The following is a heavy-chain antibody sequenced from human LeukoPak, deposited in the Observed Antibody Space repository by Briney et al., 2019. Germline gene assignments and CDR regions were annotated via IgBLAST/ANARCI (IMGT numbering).Heavy chain of an antibody. CDR2: ISPNSGSI. J-gene: IGHJ4*02. V-gene: IGHV3-9*01. D-gene: IGHD4-17*01. CDR3: AKVGDTDITEDY. CDR1: GFSFKDYV. Sequence: GGSLRLSCVAYGFSFKDYVMHWVRQPPGKGLEWVSGISPNSGSIAYADSVKGRFTISRDNAMNTLFLQMNSLRNEDTAFYYCAKVGDTDITEDYWGRGTLVTVSS.